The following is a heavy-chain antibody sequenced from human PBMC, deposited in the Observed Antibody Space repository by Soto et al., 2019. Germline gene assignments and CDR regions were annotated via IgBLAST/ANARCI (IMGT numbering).Heavy chain of an antibody. CDR1: GYSFTSYW. D-gene: IGHD2-15*01. CDR2: IDPSDSYT. Sequence: GESLKISCKGSGYSFTSYWISWVRQMPGKGLEWMGRIDPSDSYTNYSPSFQGHVTISADKSISTAYLQWSSLKASDTAMYYCARGSVVVVAATRGSGYYYGMDVWGQGTTVTVSS. J-gene: IGHJ6*02. V-gene: IGHV5-10-1*01. CDR3: ARGSVVVVAATRGSGYYYGMDV.